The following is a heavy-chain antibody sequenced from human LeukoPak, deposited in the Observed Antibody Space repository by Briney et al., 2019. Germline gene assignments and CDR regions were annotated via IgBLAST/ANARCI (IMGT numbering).Heavy chain of an antibody. D-gene: IGHD3-3*01. J-gene: IGHJ4*02. V-gene: IGHV4-34*01. CDR2: INHSGST. CDR1: GGSFSGYY. CDR3: ARPSHYDFWSGTLSYFDY. Sequence: SETLSLTCAVYGGSFSGYYWSWIRQPPGKGLEWIGEINHSGSTNYNPSLKSRVTISVDTSKNQFSLKLSSVTAADTAVYYCARPSHYDFWSGTLSYFDYWGQGTLVTVSS.